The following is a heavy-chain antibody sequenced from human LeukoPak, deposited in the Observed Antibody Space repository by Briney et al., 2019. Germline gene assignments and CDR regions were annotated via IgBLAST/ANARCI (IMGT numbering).Heavy chain of an antibody. CDR1: GFTVSSNY. CDR2: MYRDGST. CDR3: AKDEDGFDY. J-gene: IGHJ4*02. V-gene: IGHV3-53*01. Sequence: GGSLRLSCAASGFTVSSNYMNWVRQAPGKGLEWVSIMYRDGSTYYADAVKGRFTVSRDESKNTVYLQMNSLRAEDTAVYYCAKDEDGFDYWGQGTLVTVSS.